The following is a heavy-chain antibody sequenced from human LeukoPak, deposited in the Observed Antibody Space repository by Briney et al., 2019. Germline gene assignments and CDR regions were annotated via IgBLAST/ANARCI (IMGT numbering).Heavy chain of an antibody. CDR3: AKDPLPPYYDILTEIDY. D-gene: IGHD3-9*01. J-gene: IGHJ4*02. V-gene: IGHV3-30*02. CDR2: IRYDGSNK. CDR1: GFTFSSYG. Sequence: GGSLRLSCAASGFTFSSYGMHWVRQAPGKGLEWVAFIRYDGSNKYYADSVKGRFTISRDNSKNTLYLQMNSLRAEDTAVYYCAKDPLPPYYDILTEIDYWGQGTLVTVSS.